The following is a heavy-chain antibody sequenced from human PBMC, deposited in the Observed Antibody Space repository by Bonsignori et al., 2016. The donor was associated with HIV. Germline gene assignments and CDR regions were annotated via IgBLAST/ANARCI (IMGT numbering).Heavy chain of an antibody. D-gene: IGHD3-22*01. CDR2: TYYSGSS. V-gene: IGHV4-59*13. CDR3: ARGGYYDSSAGY. J-gene: IGHJ4*02. Sequence: PGKGLEWIGYTYYSGSSKYNPSLRSRVTISVDTSKNQLSLKLSSVTAADTAVYYCARGGYYDSSAGYWGQGTLVTVSS.